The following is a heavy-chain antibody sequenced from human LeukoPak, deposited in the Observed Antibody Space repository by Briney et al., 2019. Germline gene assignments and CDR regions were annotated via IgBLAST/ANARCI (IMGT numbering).Heavy chain of an antibody. V-gene: IGHV3-23*01. CDR1: GFTFSSYA. J-gene: IGHJ4*02. CDR2: TIASGYST. Sequence: GGSLRLSCAASGFTFSSYAMTWVRQAPGKGLEWVSSTIASGYSTYYADSVKGRFTISRDNSKNTLYLQMNSLRADDTAVYYCATMVRGGKYYFDSWGQGTLVTVSS. D-gene: IGHD3-10*01. CDR3: ATMVRGGKYYFDS.